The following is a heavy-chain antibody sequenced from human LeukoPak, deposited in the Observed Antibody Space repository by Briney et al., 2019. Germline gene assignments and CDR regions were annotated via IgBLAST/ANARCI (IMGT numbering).Heavy chain of an antibody. J-gene: IGHJ5*02. CDR3: ARDRYDILTGNNWLDP. CDR2: IYTSGST. Sequence: PSQTLSLTCTVSGGSISSGSYYWSWIRQPAGKGLEWIGRIYTSGSTNYNPSLKSRVTISVDTSKNQFSLKLSSVTAADTAVYYCARDRYDILTGNNWLDPWGQGTLVTVSS. V-gene: IGHV4-61*02. CDR1: GGSISSGSYY. D-gene: IGHD3-9*01.